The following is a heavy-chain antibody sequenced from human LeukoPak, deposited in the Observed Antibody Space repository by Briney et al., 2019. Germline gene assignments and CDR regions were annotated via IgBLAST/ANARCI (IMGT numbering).Heavy chain of an antibody. CDR2: ISGSGGST. D-gene: IGHD3-22*01. J-gene: IGHJ4*02. CDR3: AKKPSSGYYYIDY. Sequence: GGSLRLSCAASGFTFSSYAMSWVRQAPGKGLEWVSAISGSGGSTYYADSVKGRFTISRDNSKNTLYLQMNSLRAEDTAVYCCAKKPSSGYYYIDYWGQGTLVTVSS. V-gene: IGHV3-23*01. CDR1: GFTFSSYA.